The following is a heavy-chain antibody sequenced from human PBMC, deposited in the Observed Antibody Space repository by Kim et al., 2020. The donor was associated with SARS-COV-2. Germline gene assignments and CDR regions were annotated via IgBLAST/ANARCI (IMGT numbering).Heavy chain of an antibody. CDR2: ISAYNGNT. CDR3: ARDSRDQLLSVYGMDV. J-gene: IGHJ6*02. CDR1: GYTFTSYG. D-gene: IGHD2-2*01. Sequence: ASVKVSCKASGYTFTSYGISWVRQAPGQGLEWMGWISAYNGNTNYAQKLQGRVTMTTDTSTSTAYMELRSLRSDDTAVYYCARDSRDQLLSVYGMDVWGQGTTVTVSS. V-gene: IGHV1-18*01.